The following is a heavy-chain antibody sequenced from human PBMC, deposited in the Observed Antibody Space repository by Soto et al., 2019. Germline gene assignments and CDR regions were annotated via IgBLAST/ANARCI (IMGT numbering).Heavy chain of an antibody. CDR2: MSGNGGRI. V-gene: IGHV3-23*01. D-gene: IGHD2-2*01. CDR1: GFTFSNYA. CDR3: ARVGCSSIWCVTQFDN. J-gene: IGHJ4*02. Sequence: PGGSLRLSRAVSGFTFSNYAMTWVRQAPGKGLEWVSLMSGNGGRIVYADSVRGRFTISRDSSSSMLYLQMSNLKPEDSAIYYCARVGCSSIWCVTQFDNWGQGTLVTVSS.